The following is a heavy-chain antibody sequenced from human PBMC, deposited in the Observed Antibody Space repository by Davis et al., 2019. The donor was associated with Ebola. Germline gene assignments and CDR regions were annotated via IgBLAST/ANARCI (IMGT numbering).Heavy chain of an antibody. CDR2: INWNGNFI. CDR1: GFSFEGYA. J-gene: IGHJ3*02. D-gene: IGHD5-12*01. V-gene: IGHV3-9*01. CDR3: AKAAFRGYEYGGDALDI. Sequence: PGGSLRLSCAASGFSFEGYAMYWVRQAPGRGLDWVSTINWNGNFIDYADSVKGRFSVSSENGKNSLYLQMTSLRADDTALYYCAKAAFRGYEYGGDALDIWGRGTMVTVSS.